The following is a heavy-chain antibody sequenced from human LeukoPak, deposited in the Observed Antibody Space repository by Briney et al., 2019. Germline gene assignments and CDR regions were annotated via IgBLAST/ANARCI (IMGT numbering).Heavy chain of an antibody. V-gene: IGHV4-4*02. CDR3: AGLVGRYSSGLYYYYFDY. J-gene: IGHJ4*02. CDR1: GDSINSLDL. D-gene: IGHD3-22*01. CDR2: MYLSGTT. Sequence: SGTLSLTCTVSGDSINSLDLWSWVRQPPGKGLEWIGEMYLSGTTHSNPSVKSQVTISIDKSKNQFFLNLSSVTAADTAVYYCAGLVGRYSSGLYYYYFDYWGQGTLVTVSS.